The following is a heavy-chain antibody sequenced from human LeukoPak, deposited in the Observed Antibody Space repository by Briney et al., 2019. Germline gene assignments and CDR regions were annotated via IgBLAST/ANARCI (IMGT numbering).Heavy chain of an antibody. V-gene: IGHV3-74*01. CDR2: IKSDGSST. D-gene: IGHD3-10*01. CDR1: GFTFRSYW. Sequence: GGSLRLSCAASGFTFRSYWMHWVRLPPGKGLVWVSRIKSDGSSTSYADFVKGRFTISRDNAKNTLYLQMNSLRAEDTAVYYCVLLSLTPGWGQGTLVTVSA. J-gene: IGHJ4*02. CDR3: VLLSLTPG.